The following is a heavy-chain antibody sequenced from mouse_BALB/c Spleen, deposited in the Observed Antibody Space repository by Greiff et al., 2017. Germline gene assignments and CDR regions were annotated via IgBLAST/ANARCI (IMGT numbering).Heavy chain of an antibody. CDR2: ISYSGST. CDR3: ARNWGFDY. D-gene: IGHD4-1*01. CDR1: GYSITSDYA. J-gene: IGHJ2*01. V-gene: IGHV3-2*02. Sequence: EVQLQESGPGLVKPSQSLSLTCTVTGYSITSDYAWNWIRQFPGNKLEWMGYISYSGSTSYNPSLKSRISITRDISKNQFFLQLNSVTTEDTATYYCARNWGFDYWGQGTTLTVSS.